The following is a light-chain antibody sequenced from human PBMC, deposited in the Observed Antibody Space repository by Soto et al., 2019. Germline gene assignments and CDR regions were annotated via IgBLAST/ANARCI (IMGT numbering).Light chain of an antibody. CDR2: AAS. CDR3: QQYNSYPWT. Sequence: DIQMTQSPSSVSASVCDTVTITCRASQGISSWLGWYQQKPGRAPKLLIYAASNLESGVPSRFSGSGSGTEFTLTISTLQPDDFATYYCQQYNSYPWTFGQGTKVDIK. J-gene: IGKJ1*01. CDR1: QGISSW. V-gene: IGKV1D-16*01.